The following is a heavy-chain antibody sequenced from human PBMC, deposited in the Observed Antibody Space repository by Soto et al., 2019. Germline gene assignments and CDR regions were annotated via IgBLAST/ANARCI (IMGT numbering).Heavy chain of an antibody. CDR3: AREGREYYFDY. D-gene: IGHD3-10*01. CDR2: IIPILGIA. CDR1: GGTFSSYT. V-gene: IGHV1-69*08. J-gene: IGHJ4*02. Sequence: QVQLVQSGAEVKKPGSSVKVSCKASGGTFSSYTISWVRQAPGQGLEWMGMIIPILGIANYAQKFQGRVTITADKSTSTAYMELSSLRSEDTAVYYCAREGREYYFDYWGQGTLVTVSS.